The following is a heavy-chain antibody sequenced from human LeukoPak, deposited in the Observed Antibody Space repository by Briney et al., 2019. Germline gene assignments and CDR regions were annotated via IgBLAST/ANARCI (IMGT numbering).Heavy chain of an antibody. CDR1: GYSFTNYD. V-gene: IGHV1-18*01. J-gene: IGHJ6*03. Sequence: ASVKVSCKASGYSFTNYDINWVRQAPGQGLEWMGWISAYNGNTNYARKLQGRVTMTTDTSTSTTYMELRSLRSDDTAVYYCAWSRYYVPFYYMDVWGKGTTVTVSS. CDR3: AWSRYYVPFYYMDV. CDR2: ISAYNGNT. D-gene: IGHD3-3*01.